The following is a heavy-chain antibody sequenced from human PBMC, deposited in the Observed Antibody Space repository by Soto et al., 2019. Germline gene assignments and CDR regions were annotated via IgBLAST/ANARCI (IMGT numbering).Heavy chain of an antibody. D-gene: IGHD6-13*01. CDR3: AREGRSSTLRGYYYYGMDV. CDR1: GFTFSSYA. V-gene: IGHV3-30-3*01. J-gene: IGHJ6*02. Sequence: LRLSCAASGFTFSSYAMHWVRQAPGKGLEWVAVISYDGSNKYYADSVKGRFTISRDNSKNTLYLQMNSLRAEDTAVYYCAREGRSSTLRGYYYYGMDVWGQGTTVTVSS. CDR2: ISYDGSNK.